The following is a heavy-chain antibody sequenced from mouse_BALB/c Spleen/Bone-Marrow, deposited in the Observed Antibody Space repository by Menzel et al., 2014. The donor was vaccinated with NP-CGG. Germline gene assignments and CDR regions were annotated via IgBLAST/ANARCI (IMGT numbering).Heavy chain of an antibody. J-gene: IGHJ3*01. CDR1: GFSFSNYG. D-gene: IGHD2-4*01. CDR3: ARHAYYDQTEVSFVY. CDR2: ISGDGRYT. Sequence: EVHLVESGGGLVKSGGSLKLSCAASGFSFSNYGMSWVRQTPEKRLEWVATISGDGRYTFYSDSVKGRFTISRDNAKNNLYLQPSSLRSEDTALYYCARHAYYDQTEVSFVYWGQGTLVTVSA. V-gene: IGHV5-9-2*01.